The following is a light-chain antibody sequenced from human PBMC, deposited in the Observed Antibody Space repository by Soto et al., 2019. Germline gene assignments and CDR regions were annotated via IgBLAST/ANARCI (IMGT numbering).Light chain of an antibody. CDR3: QQYGSSIT. V-gene: IGKV3-20*01. CDR2: DAS. CDR1: QSVSSSY. J-gene: IGKJ5*01. Sequence: EIVLTQSPGTLSFSPGERATLSCRSSQSVSSSYLAWYQQKPGQAPRLLIYDASTRATGIPDRFSGSGSGTDFTLTISRLEPEDFAVYYCQQYGSSITFGQGTRLEIK.